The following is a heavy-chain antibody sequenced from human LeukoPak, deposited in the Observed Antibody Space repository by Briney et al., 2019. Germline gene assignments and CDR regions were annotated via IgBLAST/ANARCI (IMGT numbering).Heavy chain of an antibody. J-gene: IGHJ4*02. D-gene: IGHD3-10*01. CDR2: LSYDGSDK. Sequence: PAGGSLRLSCAASGFTFNTYGMHWVRLAPGKGLEWVAALSYDGSDKWYTDSVKGRFTISRDNSENTVYLQMNSLRTEDTAVYYCAKDRSYYGAGSFFEYWGQGTLVTVSS. V-gene: IGHV3-30*18. CDR3: AKDRSYYGAGSFFEY. CDR1: GFTFNTYG.